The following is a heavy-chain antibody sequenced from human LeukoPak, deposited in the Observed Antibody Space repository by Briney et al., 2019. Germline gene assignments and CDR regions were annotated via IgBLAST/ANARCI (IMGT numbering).Heavy chain of an antibody. J-gene: IGHJ4*02. Sequence: ASVTVSCKSSGYTFTGYYMHWVRQAPGQGLEWMGLINPNSGGTNYAQKFQDRVTMTRDTSISTAYIELSRLRSDDTAVYYCARRITYYYDSSGYPFDYWGQGTLVTVSS. CDR3: ARRITYYYDSSGYPFDY. CDR2: INPNSGGT. V-gene: IGHV1-2*02. CDR1: GYTFTGYY. D-gene: IGHD3-22*01.